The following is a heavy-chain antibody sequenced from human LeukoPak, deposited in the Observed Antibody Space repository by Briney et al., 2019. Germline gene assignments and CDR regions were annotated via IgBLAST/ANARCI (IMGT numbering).Heavy chain of an antibody. Sequence: GASVKVSCKASGYTFTSYGISWVRQAPGQGLEWMGWISAYNGNTNYAQKLQGRVTMTTDTSTSTAYMELRSLRSDDTAVYYCAREQNYYDSRDYNWFDPWGQGTLVTVSS. V-gene: IGHV1-18*01. CDR1: GYTFTSYG. D-gene: IGHD3-22*01. CDR2: ISAYNGNT. J-gene: IGHJ5*02. CDR3: AREQNYYDSRDYNWFDP.